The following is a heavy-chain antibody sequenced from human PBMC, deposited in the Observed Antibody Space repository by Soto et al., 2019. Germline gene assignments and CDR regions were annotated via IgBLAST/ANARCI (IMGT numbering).Heavy chain of an antibody. V-gene: IGHV4-34*01. D-gene: IGHD3-9*01. CDR3: ARVKRGYFDWLQYFDY. J-gene: IGHJ4*02. Sequence: SKTLSLTCAVYGGSFSGYYWSWIRQPPGKGLEWIGEINHSGSTNYNPSLKSRVTISVDTSKNQFSLKLSSVTAADTAVYYCARVKRGYFDWLQYFDYWGQGTLVTVSS. CDR2: INHSGST. CDR1: GGSFSGYY.